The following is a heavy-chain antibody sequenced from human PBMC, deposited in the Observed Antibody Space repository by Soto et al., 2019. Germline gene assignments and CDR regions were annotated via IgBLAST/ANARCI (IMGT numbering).Heavy chain of an antibody. J-gene: IGHJ4*02. CDR3: AREGNVWVTQMRYFDH. CDR1: GYTFANYH. V-gene: IGHV1-46*01. Sequence: GASVKVSCKASGYTFANYHIHWVRQAPGQGLEWMGIISPLNGNTDYPQKLRGRVTLTRDTSTTTVYMELSSLTSDDTALYYCAREGNVWVTQMRYFDHWGQGTLVTVSS. D-gene: IGHD2-21*02. CDR2: ISPLNGNT.